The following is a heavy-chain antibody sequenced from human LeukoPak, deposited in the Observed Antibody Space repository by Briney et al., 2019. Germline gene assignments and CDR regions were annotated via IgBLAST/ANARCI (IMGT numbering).Heavy chain of an antibody. D-gene: IGHD3-3*01. V-gene: IGHV4-38-2*01. Sequence: SETLSLTCAVSGYSISSGYYWGWIRQPPGKGLEWIGSIYHRGSTYYNPSLKSRVTISVDTSKNQFSLKLSSVTAADTAVYYCARHPPFWSGRYYFDYWGQGTLVTVSS. CDR2: IYHRGST. J-gene: IGHJ4*02. CDR3: ARHPPFWSGRYYFDY. CDR1: GYSISSGYY.